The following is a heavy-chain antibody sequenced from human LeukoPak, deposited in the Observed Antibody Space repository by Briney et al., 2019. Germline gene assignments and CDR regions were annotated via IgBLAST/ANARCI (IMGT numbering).Heavy chain of an antibody. CDR3: ARVLSGRGSLYSYYYYMDV. Sequence: GGSLRLSCAASGFTVSSNYMIWVRQAPGKGLEWVSVIYSGGRTYYVDSVKGRFTISRDISKNTLYLQMNSLRAEDTAVYYCARVLSGRGSLYSYYYYMDVWGKGTTVTISS. J-gene: IGHJ6*03. D-gene: IGHD3-10*01. CDR1: GFTVSSNY. V-gene: IGHV3-53*01. CDR2: IYSGGRT.